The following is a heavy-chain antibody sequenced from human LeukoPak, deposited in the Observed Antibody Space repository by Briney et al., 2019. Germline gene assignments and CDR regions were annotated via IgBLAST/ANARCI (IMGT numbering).Heavy chain of an antibody. D-gene: IGHD3-22*01. CDR2: ISSSGEFT. V-gene: IGHV3-23*01. Sequence: GGSLRLSCAASGFTFNTFAMSWVRQAPGRGLEWVSSISSSGEFTYYVDSLKGRFTISRDNSKNTLYLQMSRLTADDTAVYYCSKDPPNYYHSSGSYYKRSGDYWGQGTLVTVSS. CDR1: GFTFNTFA. CDR3: SKDPPNYYHSSGSYYKRSGDY. J-gene: IGHJ4*02.